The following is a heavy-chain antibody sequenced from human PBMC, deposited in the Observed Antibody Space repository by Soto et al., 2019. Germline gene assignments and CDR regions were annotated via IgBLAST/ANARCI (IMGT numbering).Heavy chain of an antibody. J-gene: IGHJ6*03. CDR1: GGTFSSYT. CDR3: ATGVVVAATTADYYYYMDV. Sequence: QVQLVQSGAEVKKPGSSVKVSCKASGGTFSSYTISWVRQAPGQGLEWMGRIIPILGIANYAQKFQGRVTITADKSTSTVYMELSSLRSEDTAVYYCATGVVVAATTADYYYYMDVWGKGTTVTVSS. V-gene: IGHV1-69*02. CDR2: IIPILGIA. D-gene: IGHD2-15*01.